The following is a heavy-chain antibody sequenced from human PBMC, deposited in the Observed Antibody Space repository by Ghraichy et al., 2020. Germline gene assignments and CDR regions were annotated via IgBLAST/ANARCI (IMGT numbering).Heavy chain of an antibody. Sequence: GGSLRLSCAASGFTFSSYGMHWVRQAPGKGLEWVAVISYDGSNKYYADSVKGRFAISRDNSENTLYLQMNSLRPEDTAVYYCAKDVEYSSGWYYFDYWGQGTLVTVSS. CDR3: AKDVEYSSGWYYFDY. D-gene: IGHD6-19*01. V-gene: IGHV3-30*18. CDR2: ISYDGSNK. CDR1: GFTFSSYG. J-gene: IGHJ4*02.